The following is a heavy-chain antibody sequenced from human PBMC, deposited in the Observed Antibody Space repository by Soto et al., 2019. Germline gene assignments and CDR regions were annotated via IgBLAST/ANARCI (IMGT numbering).Heavy chain of an antibody. D-gene: IGHD6-6*01. J-gene: IGHJ4*02. CDR2: IYSGGST. Sequence: GGSLRLSCAASGFTVSNYYMNWVRQAPGKGLEWVSVIYSGGSTYYADSVNGRFTNSRDNSKNTLYFQMNSLRAEDTAVYYCARSTSEGQSTAARRPFDYWGQGTLVTVSS. V-gene: IGHV3-66*01. CDR3: ARSTSEGQSTAARRPFDY. CDR1: GFTVSNYY.